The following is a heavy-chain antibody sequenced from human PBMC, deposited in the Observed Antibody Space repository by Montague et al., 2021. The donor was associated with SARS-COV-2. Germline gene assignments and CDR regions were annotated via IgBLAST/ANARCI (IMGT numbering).Heavy chain of an antibody. CDR1: GGSISSGGYY. D-gene: IGHD2-21*02. CDR2: IYYSGSS. J-gene: IGHJ2*01. V-gene: IGHV4-31*03. Sequence: TLSLTCTVSGGSISSGGYYWIRIRPHTGKDLEWIGYIYYSGSSNYYPSLKSRVTISVATYKNQFSPKLSSVTDADTDVYSCSRVHIVVVTAMRYFDLWGRGTLVTVSS. CDR3: SRVHIVVVTAMRYFDL.